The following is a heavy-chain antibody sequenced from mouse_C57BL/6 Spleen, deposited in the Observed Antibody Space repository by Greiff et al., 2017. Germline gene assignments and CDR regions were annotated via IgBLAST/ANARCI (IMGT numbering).Heavy chain of an antibody. D-gene: IGHD2-10*01. CDR1: GYAFSSSW. J-gene: IGHJ4*01. CDR3: ARSYSYAMDY. Sequence: VQLQQSGPELVKPGASVKISCKASGYAFSSSWMNWVKQRPGKGLEWIGRIYPGDGDPTYNGKFKGKATLTADKSSSTAYMQLSSLTSEDSAVYFCARSYSYAMDYWGQGTSVTVSS. V-gene: IGHV1-82*01. CDR2: IYPGDGDP.